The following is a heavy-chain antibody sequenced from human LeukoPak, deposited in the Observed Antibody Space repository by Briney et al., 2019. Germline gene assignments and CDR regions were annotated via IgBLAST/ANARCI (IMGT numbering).Heavy chain of an antibody. CDR2: IKSKTDGGTT. Sequence: PGGPLRLSCAASGFTISNAWMSWVRQAAGKLLEWGGSIKSKTDGGTTDYAAPVKGRFTISRDDSKNTLYLQMNSLKTEDTAVYYCTTVPVPGCSGGSCYSTFDYWGQGTLVTVSS. J-gene: IGHJ4*02. V-gene: IGHV3-15*01. D-gene: IGHD2-15*01. CDR3: TTVPVPGCSGGSCYSTFDY. CDR1: GFTISNAW.